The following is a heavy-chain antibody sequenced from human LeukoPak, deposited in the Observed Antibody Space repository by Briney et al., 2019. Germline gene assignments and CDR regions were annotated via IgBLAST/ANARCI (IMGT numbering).Heavy chain of an antibody. CDR1: GASITSNF. CDR2: VFHSGTT. Sequence: PSETLSLTCTVSGASITSNFWSWIRQTPGKGLEWIGYVFHSGTTNYSPSLKSRVTISLDTSKKQFYLRLASVTAADTAVYYCARRMATVTDAFDIWGRGTMVSVSS. D-gene: IGHD5-24*01. CDR3: ARRMATVTDAFDI. V-gene: IGHV4-59*08. J-gene: IGHJ3*02.